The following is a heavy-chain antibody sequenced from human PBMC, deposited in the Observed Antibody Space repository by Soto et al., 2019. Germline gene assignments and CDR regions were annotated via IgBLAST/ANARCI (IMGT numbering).Heavy chain of an antibody. J-gene: IGHJ6*03. CDR3: AGTTSHQWSYMDV. CDR2: TYYRSRWYN. Sequence: QVQLQESGPGLVKPSQTLSLTCAISGDSVSSNSAAWNWIRLSPSRGLEWLARTYYRSRWYNDYAVSVRSRITVNPDTSKNQFSLQLTSVNPEDTAVYYCAGTTSHQWSYMDVWGKGTTVTVSS. CDR1: GDSVSSNSAA. D-gene: IGHD1-7*01. V-gene: IGHV6-1*01.